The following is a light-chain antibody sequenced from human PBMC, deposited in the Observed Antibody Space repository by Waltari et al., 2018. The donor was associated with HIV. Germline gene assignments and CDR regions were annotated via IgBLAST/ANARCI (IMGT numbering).Light chain of an antibody. Sequence: QSALTQPASVSGSRGPSVTIFCNGTSSDVGKSTLLSWYQQSPGKAPKVVIYDVTDRPSGVSSRFSASKSGNTASLTISGLQPQDEGDYFCCSYAGSSTYIFGSGTLVTVL. J-gene: IGLJ1*01. V-gene: IGLV2-23*02. CDR1: SSDVGKSTL. CDR3: CSYAGSSTYI. CDR2: DVT.